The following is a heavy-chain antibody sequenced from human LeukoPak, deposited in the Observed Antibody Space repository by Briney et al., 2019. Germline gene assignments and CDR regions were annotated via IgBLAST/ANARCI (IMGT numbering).Heavy chain of an antibody. CDR3: AELGITMIGGV. CDR1: GFTFSSYG. Sequence: GGSLRFSCAASGFTFSSYGMSWVRQAPGKGLKWVSAISGSGGSTYYADSVKGRFTISRDNSKNTLYLQMNSLRAEDTAVYYCAELGITMIGGVWGKGTTVTISS. CDR2: ISGSGGST. J-gene: IGHJ6*04. V-gene: IGHV3-23*01. D-gene: IGHD3-10*02.